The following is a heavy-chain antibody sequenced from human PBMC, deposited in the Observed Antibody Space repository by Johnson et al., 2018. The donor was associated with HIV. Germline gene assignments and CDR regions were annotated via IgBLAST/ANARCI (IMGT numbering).Heavy chain of an antibody. CDR2: IRYDGSNK. J-gene: IGHJ3*02. D-gene: IGHD2-21*02. Sequence: QGQLVESGGGVVQPGGSLRLSCAASGFTFSSYGMHWVRQAPGKGLEWVAFIRYDGSNKYYADSVTGRFTISRDNSKNTLYLQMNSLRAEDTAVYYCAKDQHIVVVTADDAFDIWGQGTMVTVSS. CDR1: GFTFSSYG. CDR3: AKDQHIVVVTADDAFDI. V-gene: IGHV3-30*02.